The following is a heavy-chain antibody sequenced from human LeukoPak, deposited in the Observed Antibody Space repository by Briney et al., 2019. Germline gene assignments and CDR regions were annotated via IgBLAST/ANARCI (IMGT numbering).Heavy chain of an antibody. V-gene: IGHV3-7*01. J-gene: IGHJ6*03. CDR3: ARAGRKSRGVDIVRKKETGYYYYMDV. CDR2: IKQDGSEK. Sequence: GGSLRLSCAASEFTLITYSISWVRQAPGKGLEWVANIKQDGSEKYYVDSVKGRFTISRDNAKNSLYLQMNSLRAEDTAVYYCARAGRKSRGVDIVRKKETGYYYYMDVWGKGTTVTVSS. D-gene: IGHD2-15*01. CDR1: EFTLITYS.